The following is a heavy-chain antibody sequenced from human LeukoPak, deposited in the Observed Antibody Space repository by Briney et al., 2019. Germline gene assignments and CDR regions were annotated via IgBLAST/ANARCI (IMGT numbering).Heavy chain of an antibody. D-gene: IGHD1-1*01. CDR3: ARCSTPHWIFDAFDI. J-gene: IGHJ3*02. Sequence: GASVKAACKASGYTFTDHYIHWVRQAPGQGPAWMGWINPNSGGTNYAQKFQGGVTMTRDTSISTAYMELSGLRSDDTAVYYCARCSTPHWIFDAFDIWGQGTIVTVSS. CDR1: GYTFTDHY. CDR2: INPNSGGT. V-gene: IGHV1-2*02.